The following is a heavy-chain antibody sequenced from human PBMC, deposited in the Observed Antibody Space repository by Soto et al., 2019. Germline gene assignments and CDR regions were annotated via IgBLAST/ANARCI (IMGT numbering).Heavy chain of an antibody. CDR1: GGTFSSYA. CDR2: IIPIFGTA. CDR3: ARDVSDGYYYYSSGDSYNWFAP. V-gene: IGHV1-69*13. D-gene: IGHD3-22*01. Sequence: ASVKVACKASGGTFSSYAISWVRQAPGQGLEWMGGIIPIFGTANYAQKFQGRVTITADESTSTAYMELSSLRSEDTAVYYCARDVSDGYYYYSSGDSYNWFAPSAQGTLVTVSS. J-gene: IGHJ5*02.